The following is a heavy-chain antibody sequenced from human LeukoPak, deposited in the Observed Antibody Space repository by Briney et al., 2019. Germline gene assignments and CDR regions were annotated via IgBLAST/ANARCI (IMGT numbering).Heavy chain of an antibody. CDR2: ISAYNGNT. D-gene: IGHD4-17*01. J-gene: IGHJ5*02. CDR1: GYTFTSYG. V-gene: IGHV1-18*01. Sequence: ASVKVSCKASGYTFTSYGISWVRQAPGQGLEWMGWISAYNGNTNYAQKLQGRVTMTTDTSTSTAYMELSRLRSDDTAVYYCARGTTVNNWFDPWGQGTLVTVSS. CDR3: ARGTTVNNWFDP.